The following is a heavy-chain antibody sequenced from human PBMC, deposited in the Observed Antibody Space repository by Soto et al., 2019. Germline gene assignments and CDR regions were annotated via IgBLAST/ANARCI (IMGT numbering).Heavy chain of an antibody. CDR3: AILSSSWHAFDI. D-gene: IGHD6-13*01. J-gene: IGHJ3*02. CDR1: GFTFSSYG. Sequence: QVQLVESGGGVVQPGRSLRLSCAASGFTFSSYGMHWVRQAPGKGLEWVAVISYDGSNKYYADSVKGRFTISRDNSKNTLYLQMNSLRAEDTAVYYCAILSSSWHAFDIWGQGIMVTVSS. CDR2: ISYDGSNK. V-gene: IGHV3-30*03.